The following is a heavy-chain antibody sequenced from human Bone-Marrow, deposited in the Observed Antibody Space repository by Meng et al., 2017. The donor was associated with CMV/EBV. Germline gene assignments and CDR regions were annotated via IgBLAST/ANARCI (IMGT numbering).Heavy chain of an antibody. CDR3: ARGWLADP. Sequence: GESLKISCAASGFTVSSNYMSWVRQAPGKGLEWVSVVHSGGNTNYADSVKGRFTISRDTSKNTLYLQMNSLRVGDTGVYYCARGWLADPWGQGTLVTVSS. J-gene: IGHJ5*02. D-gene: IGHD5-24*01. V-gene: IGHV3-66*02. CDR2: VHSGGNT. CDR1: GFTVSSNY.